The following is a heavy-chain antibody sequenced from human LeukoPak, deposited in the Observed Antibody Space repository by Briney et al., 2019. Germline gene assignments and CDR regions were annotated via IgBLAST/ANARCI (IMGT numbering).Heavy chain of an antibody. J-gene: IGHJ4*02. V-gene: IGHV4-34*01. CDR1: GGSFSGYY. Sequence: SETLSLTCAVYGGSFSGYYWSWIRQPPGKGLEWIGEINHSGSTNYNPSLKSRVIISSDPSKNQFSLRLSSMTAADTAVYYCAILPTVWGQGTLVTISS. D-gene: IGHD1-14*01. CDR2: INHSGST. CDR3: AILPTV.